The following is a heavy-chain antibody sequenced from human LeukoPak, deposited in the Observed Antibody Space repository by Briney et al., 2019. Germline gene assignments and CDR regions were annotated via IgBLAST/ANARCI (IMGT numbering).Heavy chain of an antibody. CDR1: GFTFSSYA. D-gene: IGHD6-13*01. V-gene: IGHV3-30*18. CDR2: ISRDGRDK. J-gene: IGHJ4*02. CDR3: AKDPRTAAAYYFDY. Sequence: TGGSLRLSCVASGFTFSSYAMHWVRQAPGKGLEWVAVISRDGRDKHHADPVKGRFTISRDNSKNTLYLQMDSLRAEDTAVYFCAKDPRTAAAYYFDYWGQGILVTVSS.